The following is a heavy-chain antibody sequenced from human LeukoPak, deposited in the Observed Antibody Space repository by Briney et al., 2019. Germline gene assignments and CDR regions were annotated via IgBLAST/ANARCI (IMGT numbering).Heavy chain of an antibody. CDR1: EFTFSNFA. CDR2: ISGSGDNT. CDR3: AKAQGYSNHLFDY. D-gene: IGHD4-11*01. V-gene: IGHV3-23*01. J-gene: IGHJ4*02. Sequence: GGSLRLSCAASEFTFSNFAMSWVRQAPGKGLEWVSTISGSGDNTYYADSVKGRFTISRDNSKNTLSLHMNTLRAEDTAVYYCAKAQGYSNHLFDYWGQGTLVTVSS.